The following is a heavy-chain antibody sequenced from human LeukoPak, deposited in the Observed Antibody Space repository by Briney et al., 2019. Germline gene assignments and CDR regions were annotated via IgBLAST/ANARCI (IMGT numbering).Heavy chain of an antibody. V-gene: IGHV3-48*03. Sequence: GGSLRLSCAASGFTFSSYEMNWVRQAPGKGLEWVSYISSSGSTIYYTDSVKGRFTISRDNAKNSLYLQMNSLRAEDTAVYYCARQVAGTDYWGQGTLVTVSS. D-gene: IGHD6-19*01. J-gene: IGHJ4*02. CDR3: ARQVAGTDY. CDR1: GFTFSSYE. CDR2: ISSSGSTI.